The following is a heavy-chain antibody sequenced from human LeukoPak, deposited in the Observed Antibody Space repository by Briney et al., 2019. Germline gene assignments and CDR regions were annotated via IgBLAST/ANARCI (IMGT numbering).Heavy chain of an antibody. J-gene: IGHJ4*02. CDR1: EFTFSSYA. Sequence: GGSLRLSCAASEFTFSSYAMQWVRQAPGKGLEWVSSISSSGAYIFYADSVKGRFTISRDNAKNSLYLQMNSLRAEDTAVYYCAREPTTVSPPGWGQGTLVTVSS. D-gene: IGHD4-11*01. V-gene: IGHV3-21*01. CDR2: ISSSGAYI. CDR3: AREPTTVSPPG.